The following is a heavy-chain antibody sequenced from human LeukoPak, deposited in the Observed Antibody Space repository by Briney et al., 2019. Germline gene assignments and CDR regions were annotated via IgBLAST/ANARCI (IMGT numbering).Heavy chain of an antibody. D-gene: IGHD3-22*01. CDR1: GYTFTGYY. CDR3: TGGSRITMIPDIYFDY. CDR2: INPNSGGT. V-gene: IGHV1-2*02. Sequence: GASVKVSCKASGYTFTGYYMHWVRQAPGQGLEWMGWINPNSGGTNYAQKFQGRVTMTRDTSISTAYMELSRLRSDDTAVYYCTGGSRITMIPDIYFDYWGQGTLVTVSS. J-gene: IGHJ4*02.